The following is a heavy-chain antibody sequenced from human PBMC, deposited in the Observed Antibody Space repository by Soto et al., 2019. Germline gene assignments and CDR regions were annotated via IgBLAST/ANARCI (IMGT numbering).Heavy chain of an antibody. D-gene: IGHD3-10*01. J-gene: IGHJ6*02. V-gene: IGHV3-21*01. CDR2: ISSSSYI. CDR1: GFIFSSYS. CDR3: ARGLWFGDYDYYYGMDV. Sequence: GGSLRLSCAASGFIFSSYSMNWVRQAPGKGLEWVSSISSSSYIYYADSVKGRFTISRDNAKNSLYLQMNSLRAEDTAVYYCARGLWFGDYDYYYGMDVWGQGTTVSVSS.